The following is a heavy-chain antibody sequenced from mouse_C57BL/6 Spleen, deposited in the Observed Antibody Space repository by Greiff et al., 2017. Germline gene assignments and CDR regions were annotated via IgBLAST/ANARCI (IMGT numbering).Heavy chain of an antibody. CDR3: ARLGGGYFDY. CDR1: GYTFTSYW. J-gene: IGHJ2*01. V-gene: IGHV1-61*01. D-gene: IGHD4-1*01. CDR2: IYPSDSET. Sequence: QVQLQQPGAELVRPGSSVKLSCKASGYTFTSYWMDWVKQRPGQGLEWIGNIYPSDSETHYNQKFKDKATLTVDKSSSTAYMQLSSLTSEDSAVYCGARLGGGYFDYWGQGTTLTVSS.